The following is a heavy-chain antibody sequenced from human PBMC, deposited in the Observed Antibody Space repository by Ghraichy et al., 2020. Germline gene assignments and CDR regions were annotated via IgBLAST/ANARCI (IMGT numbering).Heavy chain of an antibody. D-gene: IGHD2-8*01. V-gene: IGHV3-23*01. Sequence: GGSLRLSCAASGFTFSSYAMSWVRQAPGKGLEWVSAISGSGGSTYYADSVKGRFTISRDNSKNTLYLQMNSLRAEDTAVYYCAKVRYCTNGVCYTVGAFDIWGQGTMVTVSS. J-gene: IGHJ3*02. CDR2: ISGSGGST. CDR1: GFTFSSYA. CDR3: AKVRYCTNGVCYTVGAFDI.